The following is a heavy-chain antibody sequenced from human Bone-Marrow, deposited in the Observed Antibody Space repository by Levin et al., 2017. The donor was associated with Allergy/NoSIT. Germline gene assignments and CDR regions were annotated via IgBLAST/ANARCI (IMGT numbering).Heavy chain of an antibody. CDR1: GFTLSSYS. J-gene: IGHJ6*03. CDR3: ARLDCSSTSCSANYYYYYYMDV. V-gene: IGHV3-21*01. D-gene: IGHD2-2*01. Sequence: KSGGSLRLSCAASGFTLSSYSMNWVRQAPGKGLEWVSSISSSSTYIYYADSVKGRFTISRDNAKNSLYLQMNSLRAEDTAVYYCARLDCSSTSCSANYYYYYYMDVWGKGTTVTVSS. CDR2: ISSSSTYI.